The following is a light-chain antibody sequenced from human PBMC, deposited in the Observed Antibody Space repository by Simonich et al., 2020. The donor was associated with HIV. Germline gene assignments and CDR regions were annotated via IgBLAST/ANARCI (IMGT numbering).Light chain of an antibody. V-gene: IGKV4-1*01. CDR1: QSGLSSSSNKNY. J-gene: IGKJ1*01. Sequence: DIVMTQSPDSLAGSLGERATINCKSSQSGLSSSSNKNYLAWYQQKPGQPPRLLIYWASTRESGVPDRFSGSGSGTDFTLTISSLQAEDVAVYYCQQYYTTPWTFGQGTKVEFK. CDR2: WAS. CDR3: QQYYTTPWT.